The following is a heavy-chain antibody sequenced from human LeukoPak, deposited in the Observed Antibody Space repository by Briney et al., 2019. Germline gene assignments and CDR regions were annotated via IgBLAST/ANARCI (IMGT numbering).Heavy chain of an antibody. D-gene: IGHD3-16*02. V-gene: IGHV3-30*03. Sequence: GGSVRLSCAASGFTFSSYGMHWVRQAPGKGLEWVAVISYDGSNKYYADSVRGRFTISRNNSKNTLYLQMNSLRAEDTAVYYCARTGYVWGSYHLDYWGQGTLVTVSS. CDR3: ARTGYVWGSYHLDY. CDR1: GFTFSSYG. J-gene: IGHJ4*02. CDR2: ISYDGSNK.